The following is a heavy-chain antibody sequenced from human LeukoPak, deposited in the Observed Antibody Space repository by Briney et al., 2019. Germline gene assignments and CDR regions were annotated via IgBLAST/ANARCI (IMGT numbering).Heavy chain of an antibody. CDR1: GFTFNGYP. Sequence: QPGGSLRLSCAASGFTFNGYPMHWVRQAPGKGLEWVAVISHDGSNEYHADSVKGRFTISRDSSKSTLSLQMNSLRAEDTAVYYCARGYDSLGFYIDYWGQGTLVIVSS. V-gene: IGHV3-30*04. CDR3: ARGYDSLGFYIDY. CDR2: ISHDGSNE. J-gene: IGHJ4*02. D-gene: IGHD3-22*01.